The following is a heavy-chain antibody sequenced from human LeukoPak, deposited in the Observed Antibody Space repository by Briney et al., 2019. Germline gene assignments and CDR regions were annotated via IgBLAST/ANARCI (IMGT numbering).Heavy chain of an antibody. CDR2: IYYSGST. CDR1: GGSISSSSYY. J-gene: IGHJ4*02. Sequence: SGTLSLTCTVSGGSISSSSYYGGWIRQPPGKGLEWIGSIYYSGSTYSNPSLKSRVTISVDTSKNQFSLKLSSVTAADTAVYYCARHSYYYDSSGYYYKGTFDYWGQGTLVTVSS. D-gene: IGHD3-22*01. V-gene: IGHV4-39*01. CDR3: ARHSYYYDSSGYYYKGTFDY.